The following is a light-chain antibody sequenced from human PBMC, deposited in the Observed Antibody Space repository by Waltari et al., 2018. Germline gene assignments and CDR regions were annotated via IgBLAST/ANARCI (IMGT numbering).Light chain of an antibody. V-gene: IGLV1-47*01. CDR1: ESNIESTD. Sequence: QSVLTQPPSASGTPGQRVTIPCSGSESNIESTDVYWYQQLPGTAPKLLIFRNDQRPSGAPDRFSGSKSDTSASLAISGLRHDDDAVYYCAAWDDSLGGWVFGGGTKLTVL. J-gene: IGLJ3*02. CDR3: AAWDDSLGGWV. CDR2: RND.